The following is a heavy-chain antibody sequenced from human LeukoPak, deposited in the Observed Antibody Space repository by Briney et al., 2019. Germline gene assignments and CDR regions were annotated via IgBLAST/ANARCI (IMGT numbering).Heavy chain of an antibody. CDR3: ARGCSSTSCYGDWFDP. CDR2: ISSSGSTI. J-gene: IGHJ5*02. CDR1: GFTFSSYE. D-gene: IGHD2-2*01. V-gene: IGHV3-48*03. Sequence: GGSLRLSCAASGFTFSSYEMNWVRQAPGKGLEWVSYISSSGSTIYYADSVKGRFTISRDNAKNSLYLQMNSLRAEDTAAYYCARGCSSTSCYGDWFDPWGQGTLVTVSS.